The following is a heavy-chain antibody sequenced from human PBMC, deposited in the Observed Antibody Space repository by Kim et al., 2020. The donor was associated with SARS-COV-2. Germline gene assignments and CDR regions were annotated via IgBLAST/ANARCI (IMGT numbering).Heavy chain of an antibody. CDR1: GFTFSSYA. CDR3: ARMWPYYDILTGYFRAGNPVGGYYYGMDV. CDR2: ISYDGSNK. J-gene: IGHJ6*02. V-gene: IGHV3-30*04. Sequence: GGSLRLSCAASGFTFSSYAMHWVRQAPGKGLEWVAVISYDGSNKYYADSVKGRFTISRDNSKNTLYLQMNSLRAEDTAVYYCARMWPYYDILTGYFRAGNPVGGYYYGMDVWGQGTTVTVSS. D-gene: IGHD3-9*01.